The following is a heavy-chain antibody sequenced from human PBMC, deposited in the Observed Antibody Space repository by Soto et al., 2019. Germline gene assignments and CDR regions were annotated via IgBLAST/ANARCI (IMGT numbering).Heavy chain of an antibody. J-gene: IGHJ6*02. V-gene: IGHV5-51*01. CDR2: VYPGDSDT. D-gene: IGHD2-8*01. Sequence: PGESLKISCKGSGYSFATYWIAWVRQMPGKGLEWMGIVYPGDSDTKYSPSFQGQVTISADKSINTAYVQWSSLKASDTAMYYCTRLGAATKYAALRYYAMDVWGRGTTVTVSS. CDR3: TRLGAATKYAALRYYAMDV. CDR1: GYSFATYW.